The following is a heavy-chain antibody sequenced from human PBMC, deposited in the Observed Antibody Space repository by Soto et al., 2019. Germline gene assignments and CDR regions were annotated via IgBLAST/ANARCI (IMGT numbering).Heavy chain of an antibody. D-gene: IGHD6-13*01. V-gene: IGHV4-34*01. CDR2: INHSGST. Sequence: ETLSLTCAVYGGSFSGYYWSWIRQPPGKGLEWIGEINHSGSTNYNPSLKSRVTISVDTSKNEFTLQLTSVTVADTAVYYCATSYGNAWYTYWGQGTQVTVSS. CDR1: GGSFSGYY. J-gene: IGHJ4*02. CDR3: ATSYGNAWYTY.